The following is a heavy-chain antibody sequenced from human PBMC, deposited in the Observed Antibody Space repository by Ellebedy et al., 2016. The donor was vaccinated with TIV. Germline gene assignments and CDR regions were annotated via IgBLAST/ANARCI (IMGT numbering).Heavy chain of an antibody. CDR1: GGSISSYY. Sequence: MPSETLSLTCTASGGSISSYYWSWIRQPPGKGLEWIGYIYYSGSTNYNPSLKSRVTISVDTSKNQFSLKLSSVTAADTAVYYCARVSGWSHFDYWGQGTLVTVSS. CDR3: ARVSGWSHFDY. V-gene: IGHV4-59*01. J-gene: IGHJ4*02. CDR2: IYYSGST. D-gene: IGHD6-19*01.